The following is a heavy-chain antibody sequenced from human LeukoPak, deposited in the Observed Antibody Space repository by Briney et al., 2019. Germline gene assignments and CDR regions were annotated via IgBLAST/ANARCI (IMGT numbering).Heavy chain of an antibody. D-gene: IGHD3-22*01. CDR1: GGSISSYY. V-gene: IGHV4-59*01. J-gene: IGHJ3*02. CDR3: ARVRPYYYDSSGYSYAFDI. Sequence: KPSETLSLTCTVSGGSISSYYWSWIRQPPGKGLEWIGYIYYSGSTNYNPSLKSRVTISVDTSKNQFSLKLSSVTAADTAVYYCARVRPYYYDSSGYSYAFDIWGQGIMVTVSS. CDR2: IYYSGST.